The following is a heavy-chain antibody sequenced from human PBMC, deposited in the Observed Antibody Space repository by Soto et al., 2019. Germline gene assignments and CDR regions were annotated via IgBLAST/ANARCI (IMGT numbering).Heavy chain of an antibody. CDR2: IIPIFGTA. CDR3: ARDGHQGATPRILDY. V-gene: IGHV1-69*12. CDR1: GGTFSSYA. Sequence: QVQLVQSGAEVKKPGSSVKVSCKASGGTFSSYAISWVRQAPGQGLEWMGGIIPIFGTANYAQKFQGRVTIXXDXSXXTAYMERSSLRSEDTAVYYCARDGHQGATPRILDYWGQGTLVTVSS. D-gene: IGHD2-15*01. J-gene: IGHJ4*02.